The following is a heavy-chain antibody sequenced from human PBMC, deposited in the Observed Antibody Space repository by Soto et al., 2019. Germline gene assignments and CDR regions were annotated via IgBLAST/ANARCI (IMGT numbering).Heavy chain of an antibody. D-gene: IGHD3-22*01. Sequence: GASVKVSCKASGYTFTDYYIHWVRQAPGQGLEWMGVINPTGGGTVYAEKFQGRVTLTTDTSTSTVYMELSSLRSEDTAVFYCGRQYYESSGYFFAFWGQGTLVTVSS. CDR1: GYTFTDYY. CDR3: GRQYYESSGYFFAF. J-gene: IGHJ4*02. V-gene: IGHV1-46*01. CDR2: INPTGGGT.